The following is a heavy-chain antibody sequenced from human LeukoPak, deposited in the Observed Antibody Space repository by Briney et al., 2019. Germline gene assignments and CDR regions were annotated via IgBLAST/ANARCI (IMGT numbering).Heavy chain of an antibody. Sequence: GASVKVSCKASGGIFSSYAISWARQAPGQGLEWMGGIIPIFGTANYAQKFQGRVTITADESTSTAYMELSSLRSEDTAVYYCASSREYYDYVWGSYRSYYYYMDVWDKGTTVTVSS. V-gene: IGHV1-69*01. CDR1: GGIFSSYA. CDR3: ASSREYYDYVWGSYRSYYYYMDV. D-gene: IGHD3-16*02. J-gene: IGHJ6*03. CDR2: IIPIFGTA.